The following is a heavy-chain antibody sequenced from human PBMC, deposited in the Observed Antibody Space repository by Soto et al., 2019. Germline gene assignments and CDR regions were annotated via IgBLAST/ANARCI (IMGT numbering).Heavy chain of an antibody. CDR1: GGSTGSGGYY. J-gene: IGHJ4*02. V-gene: IGHV4-31*01. CDR2: IYYTGST. D-gene: IGHD4-17*01. CDR3: ARADYGDRGLAFDS. Sequence: QVQLQESGPGLVKTSQTLSLTCTVSGGSTGSGGYYWSWIRQHPGKGLEWIGYIYYTGSTYYSPSLKSLVSISVDTSKNQFSLKLDSVTAADTAVYYCARADYGDRGLAFDSWGQGTLVTVSS.